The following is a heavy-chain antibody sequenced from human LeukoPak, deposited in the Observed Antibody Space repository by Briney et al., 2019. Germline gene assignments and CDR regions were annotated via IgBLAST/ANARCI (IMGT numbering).Heavy chain of an antibody. J-gene: IGHJ4*02. Sequence: ASVKVSCKAPGYTFTSYGISWVRQAPGQGLEWMGWISAYNGNTNYAQKLQGRVTMTTDTSTSTAYMELRSLRSDDTAVYYCARAFTYYYYDSSGYYPLDYWGQGTLVTVSS. CDR1: GYTFTSYG. CDR3: ARAFTYYYYDSSGYYPLDY. V-gene: IGHV1-18*01. CDR2: ISAYNGNT. D-gene: IGHD3-22*01.